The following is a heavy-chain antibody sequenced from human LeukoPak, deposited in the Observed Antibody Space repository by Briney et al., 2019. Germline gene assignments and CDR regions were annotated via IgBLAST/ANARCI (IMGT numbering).Heavy chain of an antibody. CDR2: ISYDGSNK. CDR3: ARVDYCSSTSCSPYYFAY. J-gene: IGHJ4*02. CDR1: GFTFSSYA. D-gene: IGHD2-2*01. Sequence: GGSLRLSCADSGFTFSSYAMHWFRQAPAKGLEWVAVISYDGSNKYYADSVKGRFTISRDNSKNTLYLQMNSLRAEDTAVYYCARVDYCSSTSCSPYYFAYWGQGTLVTVSS. V-gene: IGHV3-30*01.